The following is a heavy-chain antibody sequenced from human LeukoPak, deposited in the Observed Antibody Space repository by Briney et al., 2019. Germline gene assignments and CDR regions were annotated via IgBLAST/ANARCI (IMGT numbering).Heavy chain of an antibody. Sequence: PGGSLRLSCAASGFTFSNAWMSWVRQAPGKGLEWVGRIKSKTDGGTTDYAAPVKGRFTISRDDSKNTLYLQMNSLKTEDTAVYYCTTGWYSSSWYRRIKGGFVYWGQGTLVTVSS. CDR2: IKSKTDGGTT. CDR1: GFTFSNAW. V-gene: IGHV3-15*01. CDR3: TTGWYSSSWYRRIKGGFVY. D-gene: IGHD6-13*01. J-gene: IGHJ4*02.